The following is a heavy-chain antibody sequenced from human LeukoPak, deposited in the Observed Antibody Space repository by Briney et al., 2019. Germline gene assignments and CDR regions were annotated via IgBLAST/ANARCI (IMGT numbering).Heavy chain of an antibody. D-gene: IGHD2-2*01. J-gene: IGHJ4*02. V-gene: IGHV3-7*01. CDR2: IQQDGSQK. Sequence: GGSLRLSCAASGFTFSRYWMSWFRQAPGKGLEWVANIQQDGSQKYYVDSVKGRFTISRDNAKNSLYLQMNSLRAEDTAVYYCASDIVIVPAAIPIWGQGTLVTVSS. CDR3: ASDIVIVPAAIPI. CDR1: GFTFSRYW.